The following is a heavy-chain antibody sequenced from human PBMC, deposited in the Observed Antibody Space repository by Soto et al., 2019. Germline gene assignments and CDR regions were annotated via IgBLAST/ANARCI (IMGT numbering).Heavy chain of an antibody. Sequence: VQLLESGGGLVQPGGSLRLSCAASGFTFTSYAMSWVRQAPGKGLEWVSAISGSGVSTYYADSVKGRFTISRDNSNNTLYLQMNSLRGEDTAVYNCAKDNTGYQGGFDPWGQGTLVTVSS. CDR3: AKDNTGYQGGFDP. D-gene: IGHD5-18*01. J-gene: IGHJ5*02. V-gene: IGHV3-23*01. CDR1: GFTFTSYA. CDR2: ISGSGVST.